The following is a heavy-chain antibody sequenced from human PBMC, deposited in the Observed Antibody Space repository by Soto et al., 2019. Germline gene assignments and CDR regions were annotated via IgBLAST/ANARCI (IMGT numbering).Heavy chain of an antibody. V-gene: IGHV4-39*01. CDR3: ARHAAWYCSSTSCYLEPFDY. J-gene: IGHJ4*02. CDR2: IYYSGST. Sequence: SETLSLTCTVSGGSISSSSYYWGWIRQPPGKGLEWIGSIYYSGSTYYNPSLKSRVTISVDTSKNQFSLKLSSVTAADTAVYYCARHAAWYCSSTSCYLEPFDYWGQGTLVTVS. CDR1: GGSISSSSYY. D-gene: IGHD2-2*01.